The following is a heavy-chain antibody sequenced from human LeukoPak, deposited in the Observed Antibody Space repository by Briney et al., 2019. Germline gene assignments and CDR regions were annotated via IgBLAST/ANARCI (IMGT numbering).Heavy chain of an antibody. CDR1: GFTFRSYG. V-gene: IGHV3-30*02. CDR3: ARSEASVLLWFGEFDY. D-gene: IGHD3-10*01. Sequence: GGSLRLSCAASGFTFRSYGMHWVRQAPGKGLEWVAFIRYDRSNTYYADSVKGRFTISRDNSKNTLYLQMNSLRAEDTAVYYCARSEASVLLWFGEFDYWGQGTLVTVSS. CDR2: IRYDRSNT. J-gene: IGHJ4*02.